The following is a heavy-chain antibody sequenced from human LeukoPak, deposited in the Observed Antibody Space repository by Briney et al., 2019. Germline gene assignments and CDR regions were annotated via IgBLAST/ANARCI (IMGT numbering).Heavy chain of an antibody. D-gene: IGHD3-16*02. CDR1: GYTFTGYY. CDR2: INPNSGGT. J-gene: IGHJ4*02. Sequence: ASVKVSCKASGYTFTGYYMHWVRQAPGQGLEWMGRINPNSGGTNYAQKFQGRVTMTRDTSISTAYMELSRLRSDDTAVYYCARDSWGLRLGELSDYFDYWGQGTLVTVSS. CDR3: ARDSWGLRLGELSDYFDY. V-gene: IGHV1-2*06.